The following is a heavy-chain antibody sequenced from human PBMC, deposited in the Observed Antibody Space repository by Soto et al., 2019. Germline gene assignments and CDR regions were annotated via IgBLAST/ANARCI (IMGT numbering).Heavy chain of an antibody. J-gene: IGHJ6*03. Sequence: PGESLKISYKGSGYSFTSYWIGWVRQMPGKGLEWMGIIYPGDSDTRYGPSFQGQVTISADKSISTAYLQWSSLKASDTAMYYCARVGYCSGGSCYYYYYYMDVWGKGTTVTVSS. V-gene: IGHV5-51*01. D-gene: IGHD2-15*01. CDR2: IYPGDSDT. CDR1: GYSFTSYW. CDR3: ARVGYCSGGSCYYYYYYMDV.